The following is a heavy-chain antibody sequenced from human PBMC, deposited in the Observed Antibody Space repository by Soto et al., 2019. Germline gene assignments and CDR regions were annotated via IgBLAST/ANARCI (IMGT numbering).Heavy chain of an antibody. Sequence: SETLSLTCTVSGGSISSGGYHWSWIRQHPGKGLEWIGYIYYSGSTYYNPSLKSRVTISVDTSKNQFSLKLSSVTAADTAVYYCAREGGYSYGSGMDVWGQGTTVTVSS. J-gene: IGHJ6*02. CDR1: GGSISSGGYH. CDR2: IYYSGST. V-gene: IGHV4-31*03. D-gene: IGHD5-18*01. CDR3: AREGGYSYGSGMDV.